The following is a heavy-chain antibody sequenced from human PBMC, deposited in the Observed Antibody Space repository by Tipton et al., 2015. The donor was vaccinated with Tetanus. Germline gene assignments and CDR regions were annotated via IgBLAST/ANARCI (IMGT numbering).Heavy chain of an antibody. Sequence: SLRLSCAASGFTFSDSIMHWVRQVPGKGLEWVSGITWNGDKVDYAESVRGRFTVSRDNGNTSLFLQMNSLRPEDTAIYYCAKDAGFVVAGTEYFLNWGQGTLVTVAS. CDR2: ITWNGDKV. CDR3: AKDAGFVVAGTEYFLN. J-gene: IGHJ1*01. D-gene: IGHD2-15*01. V-gene: IGHV3-9*01. CDR1: GFTFSDSI.